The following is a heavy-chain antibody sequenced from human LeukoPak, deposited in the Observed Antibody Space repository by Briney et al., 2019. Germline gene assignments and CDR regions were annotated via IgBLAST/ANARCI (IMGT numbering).Heavy chain of an antibody. CDR3: ARPSQWLVFFDAFDI. J-gene: IGHJ3*02. CDR2: INPSGGST. D-gene: IGHD6-19*01. V-gene: IGHV1-46*01. CDR1: GYTFTSYY. Sequence: GASVKVSCKASGYTFTSYYMHWVRQAPGQGLEWMGIINPSGGSTSYAQKFQGRVTMTRDTSTSTVYMELSSLRSEDTAVYYCARPSQWLVFFDAFDIWGHGTMVTVSS.